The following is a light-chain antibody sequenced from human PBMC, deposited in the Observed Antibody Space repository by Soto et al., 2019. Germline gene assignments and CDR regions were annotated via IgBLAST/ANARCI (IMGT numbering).Light chain of an antibody. J-gene: IGKJ1*01. CDR2: GAS. CDR3: QQFGSSAWT. V-gene: IGKV3-20*01. Sequence: EIVLTQSPDTLSLSPGERATLSCRASQRVSGSYLAWYQQKPGQSPRLLIQGASTRSTGIPDRFSGSGSGTDFTLTISRLEPEDAAVYYCQQFGSSAWTFGQGTKVEIK. CDR1: QRVSGSY.